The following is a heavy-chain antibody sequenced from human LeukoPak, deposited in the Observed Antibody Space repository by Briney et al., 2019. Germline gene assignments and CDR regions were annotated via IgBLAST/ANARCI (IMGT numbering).Heavy chain of an antibody. CDR3: ARGLGVVIRRFDP. J-gene: IGHJ5*02. Sequence: AETLSLTCAVYGGSFSGYYWSWIRQPPGKGLEWIGEINHSGSTNYNPSLKSRVTISVDTSKNQFSLKLSSVTAADTAVYYCARGLGVVIRRFDPWGQGTLVTVSS. CDR2: INHSGST. CDR1: GGSFSGYY. D-gene: IGHD3-3*01. V-gene: IGHV4-34*01.